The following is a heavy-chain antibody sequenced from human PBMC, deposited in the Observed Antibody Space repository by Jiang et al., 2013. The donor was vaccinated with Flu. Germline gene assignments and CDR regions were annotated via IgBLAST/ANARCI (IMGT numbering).Heavy chain of an antibody. CDR2: IYQSGTA. CDR1: GASISSTHW. V-gene: IGHV4-4*02. J-gene: IGHJ5*02. Sequence: TLSLTCAVSGASISSTHWWNWVRQPPGKGLEWIAEIYQSGTANYNQSLRSRVSISVDKSKNQFSLNLRSVSAADTAVYYCATRESGYSSDSYLSWFDTWGQGTLVTVSS. CDR3: ATRESGYSSDSYLSWFDT. D-gene: IGHD6-19*01.